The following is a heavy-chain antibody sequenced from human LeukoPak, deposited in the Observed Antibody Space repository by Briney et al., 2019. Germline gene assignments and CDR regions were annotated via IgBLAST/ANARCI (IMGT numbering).Heavy chain of an antibody. J-gene: IGHJ6*04. D-gene: IGHD3-10*02. CDR1: GFTFTSYE. Sequence: GGSLRLSCVASGFTFTSYEMNWVRQAPGKGLEWVSYISSSGSTIYYADSVKGRFTISRDNAKNSLYLQMNSLRAEDTAVYYCAELGITMIGGVWGKGTTVTISS. CDR2: ISSSGSTI. V-gene: IGHV3-48*03. CDR3: AELGITMIGGV.